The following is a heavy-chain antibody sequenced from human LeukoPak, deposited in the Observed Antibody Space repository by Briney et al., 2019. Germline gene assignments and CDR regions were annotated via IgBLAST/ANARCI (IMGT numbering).Heavy chain of an antibody. CDR3: ARMGYYYGSGSYYNSIYNWFDP. V-gene: IGHV4-61*02. Sequence: PSETLSLTCTVSGGSITYGSYYWSWIRQAAGKGLEWLGRTHKSGSTHYNPSLKSRVILSLDMSKNQFSLQLSSVTAADTAVYYCARMGYYYGSGSYYNSIYNWFDPWGQGTLVTVSS. CDR2: THKSGST. CDR1: GGSITYGSYY. J-gene: IGHJ5*02. D-gene: IGHD3-10*01.